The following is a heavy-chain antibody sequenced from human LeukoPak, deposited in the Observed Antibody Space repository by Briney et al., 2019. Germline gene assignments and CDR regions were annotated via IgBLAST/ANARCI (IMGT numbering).Heavy chain of an antibody. CDR1: GFTFSTYN. V-gene: IGHV3-21*01. D-gene: IGHD4-17*01. CDR2: ISSSSNYK. J-gene: IGHJ4*02. Sequence: PGGSLRLSCAASGFTFSTYNMNWVRQAPGKGLEWVSSISSSSNYKYYADSVKGRFTISRDNAKNSLYLQMNSLRAEDTAVYYCARGRMDDYGDYSDCWGQGTLVTVSS. CDR3: ARGRMDDYGDYSDC.